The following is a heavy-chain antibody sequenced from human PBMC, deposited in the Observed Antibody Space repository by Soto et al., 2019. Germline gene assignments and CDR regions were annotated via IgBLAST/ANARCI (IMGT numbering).Heavy chain of an antibody. Sequence: PGGSLRLFCAASGFTFSSYGMHGVRQAPGKGLEWVAVIWYDGSNQYYIDPVKGRFTISRYQSKNTLYLQMNRLRPEDKAVYYCARDFCPVPTCYDLWGQGVLVTVSS. D-gene: IGHD2-2*01. CDR2: IWYDGSNQ. J-gene: IGHJ4*02. CDR1: GFTFSSYG. CDR3: ARDFCPVPTCYDL. V-gene: IGHV3-33*08.